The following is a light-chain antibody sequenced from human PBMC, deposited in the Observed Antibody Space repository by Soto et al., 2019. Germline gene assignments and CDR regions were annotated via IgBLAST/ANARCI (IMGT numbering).Light chain of an antibody. Sequence: QSVLTQPPSASGSLGQSVTISCTGTSSDVGAYNYVSWYQQHPGKAPKLMIYEVSNRPSGVSNRFSGSKSGSTASLTISGLQAEDEADYHCTSYTRDTALVFGTGTKVTVL. CDR3: TSYTRDTALV. CDR1: SSDVGAYNY. J-gene: IGLJ1*01. CDR2: EVS. V-gene: IGLV2-14*01.